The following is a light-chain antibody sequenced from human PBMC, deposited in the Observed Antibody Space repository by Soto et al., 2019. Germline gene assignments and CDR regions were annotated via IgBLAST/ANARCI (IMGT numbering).Light chain of an antibody. CDR2: AAS. CDR3: QQANSFTLT. V-gene: IGKV1D-12*01. Sequence: DIQMTQSPSSVSASVGDRVTITCRASQDISSWLAWYQHKPGKAPSLLIYAASSLQSGVPSRFRGSGSGTDFALTLAGLESEDFATYYCQQANSFTLTFGGGTKVEIK. CDR1: QDISSW. J-gene: IGKJ4*01.